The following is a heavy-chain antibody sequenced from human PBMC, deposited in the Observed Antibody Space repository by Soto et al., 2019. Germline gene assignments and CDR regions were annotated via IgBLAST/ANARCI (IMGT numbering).Heavy chain of an antibody. D-gene: IGHD2-15*01. CDR2: MNPNSGNT. J-gene: IGHJ6*02. CDR1: GYTFTSYD. Sequence: ASVKVSCKASGYTFTSYDINWVRQATGQGLEWMGWMNPNSGNTGYAQKFQGRVTMTRNTSISTAYMELSSLRSEDTAVYYCAREACGCSCVYYGMDVWGQGTTVTVSS. CDR3: AREACGCSCVYYGMDV. V-gene: IGHV1-8*01.